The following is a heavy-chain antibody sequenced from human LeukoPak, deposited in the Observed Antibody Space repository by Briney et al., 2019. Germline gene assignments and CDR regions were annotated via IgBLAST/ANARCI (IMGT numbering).Heavy chain of an antibody. D-gene: IGHD2-2*01. Sequence: PGGPLRLSCAASGFTFSDYYMSWIRQAPGKGLEWVSYISSSSSYTNYADSVKGRFTISRDNAKNSLYLQMNSLRAEDTAVYYCARVGYCSSTSCYERDYYYYGMDVWGKGTTVTVSS. CDR3: ARVGYCSSTSCYERDYYYYGMDV. CDR1: GFTFSDYY. CDR2: ISSSSSYT. J-gene: IGHJ6*04. V-gene: IGHV3-11*06.